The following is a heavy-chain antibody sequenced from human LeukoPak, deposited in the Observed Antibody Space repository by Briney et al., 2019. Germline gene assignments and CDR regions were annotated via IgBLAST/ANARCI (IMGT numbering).Heavy chain of an antibody. D-gene: IGHD2-21*02. CDR3: ARGGWYWGGDCYSYYFDY. V-gene: IGHV1-46*01. CDR2: INPSGGST. CDR1: GYTFTSYY. J-gene: IGHJ4*02. Sequence: ASVKVSCKASGYTFTSYYMHWVRQAPGQGLEWMGIINPSGGSTSYAQKFQGRVTMTRDMSTSTVYMELSSLRSEDTAVYYCARGGWYWGGDCYSYYFDYWGQGTLVTVSS.